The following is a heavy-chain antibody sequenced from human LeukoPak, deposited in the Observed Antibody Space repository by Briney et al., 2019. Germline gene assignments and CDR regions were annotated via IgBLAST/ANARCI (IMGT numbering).Heavy chain of an antibody. Sequence: GRSLRLSCAASGFTFSSYGMHWVRQAPGKGLEWVAVIWYDGSNKYHADSVKGRFTISRDNSKNTLYLQMNSLRAEDTAVYYCARGGVATIGIDYWGQGTLVTVSS. D-gene: IGHD5-12*01. J-gene: IGHJ4*02. CDR1: GFTFSSYG. V-gene: IGHV3-33*01. CDR2: IWYDGSNK. CDR3: ARGGVATIGIDY.